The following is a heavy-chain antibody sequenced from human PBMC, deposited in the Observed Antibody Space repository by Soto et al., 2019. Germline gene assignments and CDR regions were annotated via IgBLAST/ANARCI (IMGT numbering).Heavy chain of an antibody. CDR2: ISAYNGNT. Sequence: QVQLVQSGAEVKKPGASVKVSCKASGYTFTSYGISWVRQAPGQGLEWMGWISAYNGNTNYAQKLQGRVTMTTDTPTSTAYMELRSLRSDDTAVYSCARIYGDLTYYYSGMDVWGQGTTVTVSS. CDR3: ARIYGDLTYYYSGMDV. V-gene: IGHV1-18*01. D-gene: IGHD4-17*01. CDR1: GYTFTSYG. J-gene: IGHJ6*02.